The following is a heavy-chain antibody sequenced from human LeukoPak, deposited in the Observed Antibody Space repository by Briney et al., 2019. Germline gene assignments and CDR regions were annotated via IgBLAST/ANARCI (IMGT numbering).Heavy chain of an antibody. CDR3: AKELGMIVVEGPIDY. D-gene: IGHD3-22*01. CDR2: ISGSGGST. Sequence: GGSLRLSCAASGFTFSSYAMSWVRQAPGKGLEWVSAISGSGGSTYYADSVKGRFTISRDNSKNTLYLQMNSLRAEDTAVYYRAKELGMIVVEGPIDYWGQGTLVTVSS. V-gene: IGHV3-23*01. CDR1: GFTFSSYA. J-gene: IGHJ4*02.